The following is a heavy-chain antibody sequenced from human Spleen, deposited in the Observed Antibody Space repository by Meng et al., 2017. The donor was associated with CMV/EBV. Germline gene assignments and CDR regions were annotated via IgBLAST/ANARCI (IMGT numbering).Heavy chain of an antibody. CDR3: ARALGYYDILTGHYIDAFDI. CDR2: ISSSSSYI. D-gene: IGHD3-9*01. Sequence: GGSLRLSCAASGFTFSSYSMNWVRQAPGKGLEWVSSISSSSSYIYYADSVKGRFTISRDNAKNSLYLQMNSLRAEDTAVYYCARALGYYDILTGHYIDAFDIWGQGTMVTVSS. J-gene: IGHJ3*02. V-gene: IGHV3-21*01. CDR1: GFTFSSYS.